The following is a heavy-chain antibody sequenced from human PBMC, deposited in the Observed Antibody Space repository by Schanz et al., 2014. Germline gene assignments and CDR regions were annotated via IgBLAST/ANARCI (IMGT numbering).Heavy chain of an antibody. CDR1: EFTFITYT. CDR3: ARDTSYGMDV. V-gene: IGHV3-21*01. J-gene: IGHJ6*02. CDR2: ISSSSSYI. Sequence: VQLVESGGGLVKPGGSLRLSCEASEFTFITYTMNWVRQAPGKGLEWVSSISSSSSYIYYADSVKGRFTISRDNAKISLYLQMNSLRVEDTAVYYCARDTSYGMDVWGQGTTVTVSS.